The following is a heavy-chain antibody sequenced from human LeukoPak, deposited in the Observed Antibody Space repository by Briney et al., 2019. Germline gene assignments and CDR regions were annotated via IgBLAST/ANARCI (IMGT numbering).Heavy chain of an antibody. D-gene: IGHD2-15*01. CDR2: FDPEDGET. CDR1: GYTLTELS. CDR3: ATGSFRAAYYYYYYGMDV. Sequence: VSVKVSCKVSGYTLTELSMHWVRPAPGKGLEWMGGFDPEDGETIYAQKFQGRVTMTEDTSTDTVYMELSSLRSEDTAVYYCATGSFRAAYYYYYYGMDVWGQGTTVTVSS. J-gene: IGHJ6*02. V-gene: IGHV1-24*01.